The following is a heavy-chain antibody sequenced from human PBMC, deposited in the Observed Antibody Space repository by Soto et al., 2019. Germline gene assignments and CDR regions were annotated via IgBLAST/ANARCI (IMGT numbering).Heavy chain of an antibody. CDR3: GKTGVRSGLWEALDV. V-gene: IGHV3-23*01. CDR2: VSGGGGDT. D-gene: IGHD3-16*01. CDR1: GFMFSSEA. J-gene: IGHJ3*01. Sequence: EVKLLESGGGLVQPGGSLRLSCAASGFMFSSEAMTWVRQVPGKGLQWVALVSGGGGDTHYRDSVKGRFIISRDNSKNTVYLQMNSLRAEDTAVYHCGKTGVRSGLWEALDVWGQGAMVIVSS.